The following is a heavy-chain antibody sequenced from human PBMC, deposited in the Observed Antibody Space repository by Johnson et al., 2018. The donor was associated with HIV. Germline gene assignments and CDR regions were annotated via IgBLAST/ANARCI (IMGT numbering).Heavy chain of an antibody. V-gene: IGHV3-74*02. D-gene: IGHD3-10*01. CDR3: ARVQLLADDVFNI. J-gene: IGHJ3*02. CDR2: TNNDGSTT. CDR1: GLSFSRSW. Sequence: VQLVESGGGLVQPGGSLRLSCAASGLSFSRSWMHWVRQAPGKGLVWVSRTNNDGSTTTYADSVKGRFTVSRDKVKNTLHLQMNSLRAEDTAVYYCARVQLLADDVFNIWGQGTMVTVSS.